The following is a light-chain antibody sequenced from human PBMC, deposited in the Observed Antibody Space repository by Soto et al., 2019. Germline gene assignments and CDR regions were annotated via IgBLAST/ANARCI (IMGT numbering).Light chain of an antibody. CDR2: AAS. CDR1: QSISSY. J-gene: IGKJ2*01. CDR3: QQSYSTPPL. V-gene: IGKV1-39*01. Sequence: DIQMTQSPSSLSASVGDRVTITCRASQSISSYLNWYQQKPGKAPKLLIYAASSLQSGVPSRFSGSRSGTDFTLTISSLQPEDFATYYCQQSYSTPPLFGQGTKLEI.